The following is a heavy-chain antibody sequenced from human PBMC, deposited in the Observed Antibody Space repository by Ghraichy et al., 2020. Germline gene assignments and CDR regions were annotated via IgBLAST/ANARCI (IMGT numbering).Heavy chain of an antibody. D-gene: IGHD1-14*01. Sequence: GALRLSCAASGFTFITYGMSWVRQAPGKGLEWVSAISGNSDTTHYAHSVKGRFTISRDSSKNILYMQMNSLRAEDTAVYYCARDSFNYNAKNEDGFDVWGQGTMVTFSS. CDR2: ISGNSDTT. CDR1: GFTFITYG. J-gene: IGHJ3*01. CDR3: ARDSFNYNAKNEDGFDV. V-gene: IGHV3-23*01.